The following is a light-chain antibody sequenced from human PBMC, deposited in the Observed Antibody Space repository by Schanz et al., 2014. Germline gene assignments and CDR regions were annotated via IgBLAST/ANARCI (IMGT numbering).Light chain of an antibody. CDR1: QSVTSN. V-gene: IGKV3-15*01. J-gene: IGKJ2*01. Sequence: EIVLTQSPATLSLSPGERATLSCRASQSVTSNLAWYQQRPGQAPRLLIYGASTRATGIPANFSGSGSGTDFTLTISRLEPEDFAVYYCQQYNNWPPYTFGQGTKLEIK. CDR2: GAS. CDR3: QQYNNWPPYT.